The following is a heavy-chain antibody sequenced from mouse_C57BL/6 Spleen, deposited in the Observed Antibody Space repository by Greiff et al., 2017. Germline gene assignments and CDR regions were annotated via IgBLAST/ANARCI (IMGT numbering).Heavy chain of an antibody. CDR3: TRTNYYGSSPLDY. Sequence: DVHLVESGGGLVQPGGSMKLSCAASGFTFSDAWMDWVRQSPEKGLEWVAEIRNKANNHATYYAESVKGRFTISRDDSKSSVYLQMNSLRAEDTGIYYCTRTNYYGSSPLDYWGQGTTLTVSS. CDR2: IRNKANNHAT. J-gene: IGHJ2*01. V-gene: IGHV6-6*01. D-gene: IGHD1-1*01. CDR1: GFTFSDAW.